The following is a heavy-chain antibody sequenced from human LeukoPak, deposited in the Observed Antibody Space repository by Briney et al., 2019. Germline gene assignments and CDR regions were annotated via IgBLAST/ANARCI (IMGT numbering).Heavy chain of an antibody. V-gene: IGHV4-39*07. Sequence: PSETLSLTCTVSGVSISSSNSYWGWIRQPPGKGLEWIGYIYYSGSTYYNPSLKSRVTISVDTSKNQFSLKLSSVTAADTAVYYCARVPPDCSGGSCYSGLHYYYYMDVWGKGTTVTVSS. CDR1: GVSISSSNSY. CDR3: ARVPPDCSGGSCYSGLHYYYYMDV. D-gene: IGHD2-15*01. J-gene: IGHJ6*03. CDR2: IYYSGST.